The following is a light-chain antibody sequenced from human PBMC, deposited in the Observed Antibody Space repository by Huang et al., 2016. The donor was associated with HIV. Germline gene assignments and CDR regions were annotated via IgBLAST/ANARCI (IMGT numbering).Light chain of an antibody. CDR3: QQYNNWPFT. J-gene: IGKJ3*01. CDR1: QSIGSK. V-gene: IGKV3-15*01. Sequence: ERVMTQSPVTLSVSPGERATFSCRASQSIGSKLAWYQQKPGQAPRLLIYGASTRATGIPARFSGSGSGTEFTLTISSLQSEDFAVYYCQQYNNWPFTFGPGTRVDIK. CDR2: GAS.